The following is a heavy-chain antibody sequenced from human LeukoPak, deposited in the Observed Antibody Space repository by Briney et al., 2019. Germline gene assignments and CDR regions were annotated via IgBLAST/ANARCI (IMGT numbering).Heavy chain of an antibody. CDR3: ASREMATIDI. V-gene: IGHV4-34*01. CDR1: GGSFNGYY. D-gene: IGHD5-24*01. Sequence: PSETLSLTCAVYGGSFNGYYWSWIRQPPGKGLEWIGEINHSGSTNYNPSLKSRVTISVDTSKNQFSLKLSSVTAADTAVYYCASREMATIDIGGQGTLVTVSS. CDR2: INHSGST. J-gene: IGHJ4*02.